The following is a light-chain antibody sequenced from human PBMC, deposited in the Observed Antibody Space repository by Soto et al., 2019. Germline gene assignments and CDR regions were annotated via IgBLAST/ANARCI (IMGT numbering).Light chain of an antibody. V-gene: IGKV3-11*01. Sequence: EIVLTQSPATLSLSPRERATLSCRASQSVSSYLAWYQQKPGQAPRLLIYDASNRATGIPARFSGSGSGTDFTLSISSLEPEDFAVYYCRQRSNWPLTFGGGTKVEIK. CDR3: RQRSNWPLT. J-gene: IGKJ4*01. CDR1: QSVSSY. CDR2: DAS.